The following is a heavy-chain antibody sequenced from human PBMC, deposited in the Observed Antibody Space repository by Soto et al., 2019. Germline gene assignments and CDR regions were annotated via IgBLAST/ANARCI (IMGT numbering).Heavy chain of an antibody. Sequence: ELQLLESGGGFVKPGGSLRLSCVASRFTFSTYAMTWVRQAPGKGLEWVSSISGGGGVTYYADSVKGRFTVSRDNSKHTLYVQMNSLRVEDTAVYYCARAARSRIQRLPKENWFDPWGQGTLVTVSS. CDR3: ARAARSRIQRLPKENWFDP. V-gene: IGHV3-23*01. J-gene: IGHJ5*02. D-gene: IGHD5-18*01. CDR2: ISGGGGVT. CDR1: RFTFSTYA.